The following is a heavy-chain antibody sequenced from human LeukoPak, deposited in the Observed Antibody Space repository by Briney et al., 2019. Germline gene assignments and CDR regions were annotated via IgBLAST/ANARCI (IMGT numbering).Heavy chain of an antibody. CDR2: MKQDGSEQ. CDR1: GFTFKNHW. D-gene: IGHD3/OR15-3a*01. CDR3: ARDADWASDY. J-gene: IGHJ4*02. V-gene: IGHV3-7*01. Sequence: GGSLRLSCVGSGFTFKNHWMVWVRQAPRERLEWVANMKQDGSEQYYGDSVRGRFTISRDNAKNSLYLQMNSLRVADTAVYYCARDADWASDYWGQGTLVTVSS.